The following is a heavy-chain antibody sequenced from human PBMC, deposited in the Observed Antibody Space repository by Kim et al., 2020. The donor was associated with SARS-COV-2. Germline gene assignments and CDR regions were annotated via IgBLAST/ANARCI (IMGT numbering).Heavy chain of an antibody. V-gene: IGHV4-34*01. CDR2: INHSGST. Sequence: SETLSLTCAVYGGSFSGYYWSWIRQPPGKGLEWIGEINHSGSTNYNPSLKSRVTISVDTSKNQFSLKLSSVTAADTAVYYCARVGRYCSGGSCSRPFDYWGQGPLVTVSS. CDR3: ARVGRYCSGGSCSRPFDY. D-gene: IGHD2-15*01. J-gene: IGHJ4*02. CDR1: GGSFSGYY.